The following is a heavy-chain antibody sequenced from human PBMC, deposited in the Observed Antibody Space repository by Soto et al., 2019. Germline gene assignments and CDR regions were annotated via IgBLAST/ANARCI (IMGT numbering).Heavy chain of an antibody. CDR3: ARDPLVVTAIPFDP. CDR2: IKQDGSEK. D-gene: IGHD2-21*02. V-gene: IGHV3-7*01. CDR1: GFTFSSYW. J-gene: IGHJ5*02. Sequence: GSLRLSCAASGFTFSSYWMSWVRQAPGKGLEWVANIKQDGSEKYYVDSVKGRFTISRDNAKNSLYLQMNSLRAEDTAVYYCARDPLVVTAIPFDPWGQGTLVTVSS.